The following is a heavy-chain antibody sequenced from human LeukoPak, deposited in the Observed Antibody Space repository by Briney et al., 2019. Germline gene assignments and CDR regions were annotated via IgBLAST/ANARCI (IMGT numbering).Heavy chain of an antibody. V-gene: IGHV3-30*03. D-gene: IGHD2-2*01. CDR3: ARDRGSNNYFDH. CDR2: ISYDGSNK. CDR1: GFTFSSYG. J-gene: IGHJ4*02. Sequence: PGGSLRLSCAASGFTFSSYGMHWVRQAPGKGLEWVAVISYDGSNKYYADSVKGRFTISRDNANSTLFLQMNSLRAEDTALYYCARDRGSNNYFDHWGQGTLVTVSS.